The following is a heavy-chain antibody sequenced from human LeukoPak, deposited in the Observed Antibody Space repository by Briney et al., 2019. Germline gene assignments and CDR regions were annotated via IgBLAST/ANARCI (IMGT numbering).Heavy chain of an antibody. J-gene: IGHJ4*02. CDR3: STAKFDS. CDR2: INIDSITV. Sequence: GGSLRLSCAASGFTFSSYSMNWVRQAPGKGLEWVSYINIDSITVNYADSVKGRFTISRDNAKNSLYLQMNSLRAEDTAVYYCSTAKFDSWGQGTLVSVSS. CDR1: GFTFSSYS. V-gene: IGHV3-48*01.